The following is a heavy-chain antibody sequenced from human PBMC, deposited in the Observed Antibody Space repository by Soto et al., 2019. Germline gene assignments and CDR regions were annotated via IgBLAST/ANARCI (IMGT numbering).Heavy chain of an antibody. CDR3: ARDKGGYDHYYYYYGMDV. CDR2: ISAYNGNT. V-gene: IGHV1-18*04. J-gene: IGHJ6*02. Sequence: GASVKVSCKASGYTFTSYGISWVRQAPGQGLEWMGWISAYNGNTNYAQKLQGRVTMTTDTSTSTAYMELRSLRSDDTAVYYCARDKGGYDHYYYYYGMDVWGQGTTVTVSS. D-gene: IGHD5-12*01. CDR1: GYTFTSYG.